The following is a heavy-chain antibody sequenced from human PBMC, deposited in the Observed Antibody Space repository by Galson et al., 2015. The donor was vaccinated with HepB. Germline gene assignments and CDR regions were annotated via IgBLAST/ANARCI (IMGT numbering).Heavy chain of an antibody. CDR3: AKELFSLREYKVGEIVPSEQYGIDV. Sequence: SLRLSCATSGFSFFDYAMSWVRQAPGKGLEWVSVISDSGDTTNYADSVKGRFIISRDNSKNILYLQMNSLRDEDTAVYYCAKELFSLREYKVGEIVPSEQYGIDVWGQGTTATVAS. CDR1: GFSFFDYA. D-gene: IGHD1/OR15-1a*01. J-gene: IGHJ6*02. V-gene: IGHV3-23*01. CDR2: ISDSGDTT.